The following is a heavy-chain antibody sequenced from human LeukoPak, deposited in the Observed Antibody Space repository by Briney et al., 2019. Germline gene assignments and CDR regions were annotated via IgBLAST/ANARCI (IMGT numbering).Heavy chain of an antibody. J-gene: IGHJ3*02. Sequence: SETLSLTCAVYGGSFSGYYWGWIRQPPGKGLEWIGSIYYSGSTYYNPSLKSRVTISVDTSKNQFSLKLSSVTAADTAVYYCARGSGITMIVVVIGDAFDIWGQGTMVTVSS. CDR2: IYYSGST. D-gene: IGHD3-22*01. CDR1: GGSFSGYY. CDR3: ARGSGITMIVVVIGDAFDI. V-gene: IGHV4-34*01.